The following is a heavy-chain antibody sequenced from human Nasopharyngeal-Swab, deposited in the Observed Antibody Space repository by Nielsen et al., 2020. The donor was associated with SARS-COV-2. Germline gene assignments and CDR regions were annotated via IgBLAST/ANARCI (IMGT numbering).Heavy chain of an antibody. V-gene: IGHV3-11*01. CDR3: ARVGVTGADDY. CDR1: GFTFSDYY. Sequence: GESLKISCAASGFTFSDYYMSWIRQAPGKGLEWVSYISSSGSTIYYADSVKGRFTISRDNAKNSLYLRMNSLRAEDTAVYYCARVGVTGADDYWGQGTLVTVSS. CDR2: ISSSGSTI. J-gene: IGHJ4*02. D-gene: IGHD7-27*01.